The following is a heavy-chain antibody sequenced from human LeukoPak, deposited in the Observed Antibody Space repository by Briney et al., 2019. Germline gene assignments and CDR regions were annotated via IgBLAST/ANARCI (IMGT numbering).Heavy chain of an antibody. CDR3: ARQNAAAASDNWFDP. J-gene: IGHJ5*02. V-gene: IGHV1-18*01. CDR2: ISTYNGNT. Sequence: ASVKVSCKASGYTFTSYGISWVRQAPGQGLEWMGWISTYNGNTKYAQKVQGRVTMTTDTSTSTAYMELRSLRSDDTAVYYCARQNAAAASDNWFDPWGQGTLVTVSS. D-gene: IGHD6-13*01. CDR1: GYTFTSYG.